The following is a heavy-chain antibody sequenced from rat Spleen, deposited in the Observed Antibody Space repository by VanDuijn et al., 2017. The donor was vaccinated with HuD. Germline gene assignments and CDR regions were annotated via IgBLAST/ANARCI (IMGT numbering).Heavy chain of an antibody. CDR3: ATYSGRFDY. D-gene: IGHD1-1*01. V-gene: IGHV5-27*01. CDR1: GFTFSNYY. J-gene: IGHJ2*01. Sequence: EVQLVESGGGLVQPGRSLKLSCAASGFTFSNYYMAWVRQAPTKGLEWVASISPSGGSTYYPDSVKGRFTISRDNAKSTQYLQMDSPRSEDTATYYCATYSGRFDYWGQGVMVTVSS. CDR2: ISPSGGST.